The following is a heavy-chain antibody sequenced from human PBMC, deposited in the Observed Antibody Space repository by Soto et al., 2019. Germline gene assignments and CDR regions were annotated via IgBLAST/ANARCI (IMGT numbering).Heavy chain of an antibody. D-gene: IGHD3-22*01. CDR2: INPRGGST. Sequence: ASVKVSCKASGYTFASYYMHLVRQAPGQGLEWMGIINPRGGSTSYSQKFRGRVTMTRDTYTSTVYMELSSLRSEDTAVYYCARAPKPISSEYYYDSSRDLYYFDYWGQGTLVTVSS. J-gene: IGHJ4*02. CDR1: GYTFASYY. CDR3: ARAPKPISSEYYYDSSRDLYYFDY. V-gene: IGHV1-46*01.